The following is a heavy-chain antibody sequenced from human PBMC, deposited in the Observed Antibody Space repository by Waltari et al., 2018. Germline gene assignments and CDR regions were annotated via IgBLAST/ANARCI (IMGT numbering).Heavy chain of an antibody. CDR1: GGSIRSYY. CDR3: ARESGDYSPFDN. J-gene: IGHJ4*02. CDR2: IFTSGIT. V-gene: IGHV4-4*07. Sequence: QVQLQESGPGLVKPLETLSLPCSASGGSIRSYYWSWIRQPAGKGLEWIGHIFTSGITKYNPSLKSRVTMSVDTSKNQFSLKLTSVTAADTAVYYCARESGDYSPFDNWGQGTLVTVSS. D-gene: IGHD4-17*01.